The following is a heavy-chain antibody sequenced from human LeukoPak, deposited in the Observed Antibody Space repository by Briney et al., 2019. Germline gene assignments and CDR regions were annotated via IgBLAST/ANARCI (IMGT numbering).Heavy chain of an antibody. CDR2: IIPIFGTA. CDR1: GVTFSSYA. V-gene: IGHV1-69*05. D-gene: IGHD4-17*01. J-gene: IGHJ1*01. Sequence: SVKVSCKASGVTFSSYAICWVRQAPGQGLEWMGGIIPIFGTANYAQKFQGRVTITTDESTSTAYMELSSLRSEDTAVYYCARATPAGDYPPGGSFQHWGQGTLVTVSS. CDR3: ARATPAGDYPPGGSFQH.